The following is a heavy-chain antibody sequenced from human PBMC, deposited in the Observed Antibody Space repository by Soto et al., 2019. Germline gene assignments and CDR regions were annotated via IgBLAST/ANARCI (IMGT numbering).Heavy chain of an antibody. V-gene: IGHV1-46*01. CDR2: INPSGDST. Sequence: QVQLVQSGAEVKKPGASVKVSCKASGYTFSSYYMHWVRQAPGQGLEWMGVINPSGDSTNYAQKFQGRVTMTRDTSTSTVYSEVTSLRSEDTAVYYCARVGSQMIVAATDYFDYWGQGTLVTVSS. D-gene: IGHD6-19*01. CDR3: ARVGSQMIVAATDYFDY. J-gene: IGHJ4*02. CDR1: GYTFSSYY.